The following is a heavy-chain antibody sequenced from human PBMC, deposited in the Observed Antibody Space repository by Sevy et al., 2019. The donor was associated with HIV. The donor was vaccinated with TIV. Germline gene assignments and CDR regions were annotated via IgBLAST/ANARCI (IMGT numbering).Heavy chain of an antibody. J-gene: IGHJ6*02. CDR2: ISSSSSTI. V-gene: IGHV3-48*02. D-gene: IGHD3-9*01. CDR3: ARALNPYYDILTGYYKGDNGMDV. CDR1: GFTFSSYS. Sequence: GGSLRLSCAASGFTFSSYSMNWVRQAPGKGLEWVSYISSSSSTIYYADSVKGRFTISRDNAKNSLYLQMNSLRDEDTAVYYCARALNPYYDILTGYYKGDNGMDVWGQGTTVTVSS.